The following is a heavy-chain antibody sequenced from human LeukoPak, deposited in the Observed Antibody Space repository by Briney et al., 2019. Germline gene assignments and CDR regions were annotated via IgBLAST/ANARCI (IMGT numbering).Heavy chain of an antibody. CDR1: GFIVSSNY. CDR2: IYIGGST. D-gene: IGHD3-22*01. V-gene: IGHV3-66*01. J-gene: IGHJ4*02. CDR3: ARVVVRTHYYYDSSGYVDY. Sequence: GGSLRLSCAASGFIVSSNYMSWVRQAPGKGLESVSVIYIGGSTYYADSVKGRFTISRDNFKNTLYLQMNSLRAEDTAVYYCARVVVRTHYYYDSSGYVDYWGQGTLVTVSS.